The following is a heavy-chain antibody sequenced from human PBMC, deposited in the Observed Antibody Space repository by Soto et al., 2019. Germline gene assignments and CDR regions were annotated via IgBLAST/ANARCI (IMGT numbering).Heavy chain of an antibody. V-gene: IGHV4-39*01. CDR3: RRSSRYSTDV. CDR1: GGSISSSSY. D-gene: IGHD6-13*01. Sequence: QLQLQESGPGLVKPSETLSLTCTVSGGSISSSSYSGWIRQPPGKGLEWIGSIYSIGSTYYNPSLKSRVTISVDTSKYQCSMKLSSVTAADTSVYYCRRSSRYSTDVWGQGTTVTVSS. J-gene: IGHJ6*02. CDR2: IYSIGST.